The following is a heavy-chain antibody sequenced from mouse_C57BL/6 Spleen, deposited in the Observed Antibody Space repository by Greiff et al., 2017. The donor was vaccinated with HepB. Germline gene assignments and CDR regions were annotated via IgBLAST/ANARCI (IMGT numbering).Heavy chain of an antibody. V-gene: IGHV1-69*01. Sequence: QVQLQQSGAELMKPGASVKLSCKATGYTFTSYWMHWVKQRPGQGLEWIGEIDPSDSYTNYNQKFKGKSTLSVDKSSSTAYMQLSSLTSEDSAVYYCARRGAYYSNYAADAMDYWGQGTSVTVSS. CDR2: IDPSDSYT. D-gene: IGHD2-5*01. J-gene: IGHJ4*01. CDR3: ARRGAYYSNYAADAMDY. CDR1: GYTFTSYW.